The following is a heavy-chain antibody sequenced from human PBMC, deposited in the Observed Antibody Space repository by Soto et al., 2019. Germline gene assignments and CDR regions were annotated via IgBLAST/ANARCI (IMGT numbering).Heavy chain of an antibody. Sequence: PSETLSLTCTVSGASITTDYWSWIRQPPGKGLEFIAYISASGTTNYNPSLKSRVTISVDTSKNQFSLKLSSVTAADTAVYYCARSHYDSSGYYPDYWGQGTLVTVSS. J-gene: IGHJ4*02. CDR3: ARSHYDSSGYYPDY. CDR1: GASITTDY. V-gene: IGHV4-4*08. CDR2: ISASGTT. D-gene: IGHD3-22*01.